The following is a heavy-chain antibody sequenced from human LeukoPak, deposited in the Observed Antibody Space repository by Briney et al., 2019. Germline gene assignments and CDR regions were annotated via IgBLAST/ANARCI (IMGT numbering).Heavy chain of an antibody. CDR3: ARRYCSSTSCARGQPNQLDY. D-gene: IGHD2-2*01. CDR2: IYWDDEK. J-gene: IGHJ4*02. Sequence: SGPTLVKPTQTLTLTCTLSGFSFSTSGVGVGWIRQAPGKALEWLTLIYWDDEKRYSPSLKSRLTITKDTSENQVVLTVTNMDPVDTATYYCARRYCSSTSCARGQPNQLDYWGQGTLVTVSS. CDR1: GFSFSTSGVG. V-gene: IGHV2-5*02.